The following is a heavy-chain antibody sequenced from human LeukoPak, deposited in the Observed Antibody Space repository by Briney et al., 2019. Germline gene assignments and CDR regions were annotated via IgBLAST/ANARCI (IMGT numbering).Heavy chain of an antibody. CDR1: GFTFGSYW. V-gene: IGHV3-7*01. J-gene: IGHJ4*02. Sequence: GGSLRLSCAASGFTFGSYWMTWVRQAPGKGLEWMANIRDDGSDKYYVDSVKGRFTIYRDNAQNTLLLQMDSLRVEDTAVYYCVRHTRRSPGDYWGQGTLVTVST. D-gene: IGHD1-26*01. CDR3: VRHTRRSPGDY. CDR2: IRDDGSDK.